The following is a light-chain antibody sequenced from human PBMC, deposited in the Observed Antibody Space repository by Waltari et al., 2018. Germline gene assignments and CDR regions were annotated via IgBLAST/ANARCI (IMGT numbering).Light chain of an antibody. CDR3: MQGLQTPT. Sequence: DIVLTQSPLSLPVTPGEPASISFRSSQGLLHSEGHIILAWYLQKPGQSPQLLIYLGSHRASGVPDRFSGSGSGTDFTLEISRVEAEDVGVYFCMQGLQTPTFGQGTRL. CDR1: QGLLHSEGHII. J-gene: IGKJ5*01. V-gene: IGKV2-28*01. CDR2: LGS.